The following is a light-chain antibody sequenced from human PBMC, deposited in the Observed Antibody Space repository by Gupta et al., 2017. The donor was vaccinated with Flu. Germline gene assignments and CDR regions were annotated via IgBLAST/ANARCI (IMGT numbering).Light chain of an antibody. J-gene: IGKJ1*01. CDR2: GAS. CDR3: QQYDYWPRT. V-gene: IGKV3-15*01. Sequence: PGTLSVSPGERATLSVSASQSVSSSLAWYQLKPCQLPRLLIYGASTRATAIPATFRGKKSVTEFTLTISSLQSEDFAVYYCQQYDYWPRTFGQGTKVEIK. CDR1: QSVSSS.